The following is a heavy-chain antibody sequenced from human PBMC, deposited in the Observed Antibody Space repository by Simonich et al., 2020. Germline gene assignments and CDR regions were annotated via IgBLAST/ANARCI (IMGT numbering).Heavy chain of an antibody. D-gene: IGHD2-21*01. V-gene: IGHV1-2*02. J-gene: IGHJ3*02. CDR1: GYTFTGYY. CDR2: INPNSGVT. Sequence: QVQLVQSGAEVKKPGASVKVSCKASGYTFTGYYMHWVRQAPGQGLGWLGWINPNSGVTNYAQKFKGRVTMTRDTSISTAYMELSRLRSDDTAVYYCARNGLVGILKAFDIWGQGTMVTVSS. CDR3: ARNGLVGILKAFDI.